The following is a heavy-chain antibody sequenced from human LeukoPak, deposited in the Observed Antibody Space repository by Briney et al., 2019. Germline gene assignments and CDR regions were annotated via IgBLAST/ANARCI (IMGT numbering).Heavy chain of an antibody. D-gene: IGHD6-19*01. CDR2: ISGSGGST. V-gene: IGHV3-23*01. CDR3: ARMRVVAGTIGYGMDV. Sequence: PGGSLRLSCAASGFAFSSYAMSWVRQAPGKGLEWVSAISGSGGSTYYADSVKGRFTISRDNSKNTLYLQMNSLRAEDTAMYYCARMRVVAGTIGYGMDVWGQGTTVTVS. J-gene: IGHJ6*02. CDR1: GFAFSSYA.